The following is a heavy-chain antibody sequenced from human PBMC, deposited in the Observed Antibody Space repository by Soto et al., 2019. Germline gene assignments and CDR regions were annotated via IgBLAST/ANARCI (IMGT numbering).Heavy chain of an antibody. CDR3: AKGGYCSGGSCYAGHAFDI. J-gene: IGHJ3*02. D-gene: IGHD2-15*01. V-gene: IGHV3-23*01. CDR1: GFTFSSYA. CDR2: ISGSGGST. Sequence: GGSLRLSCAASGFTFSSYAMSWVRQAPGKGLEWVSAISGSGGSTYYADSVKGRFTISRDNSKNTLYLQMNSLRAEDTAVYYCAKGGYCSGGSCYAGHAFDIWGQGTMVTVSS.